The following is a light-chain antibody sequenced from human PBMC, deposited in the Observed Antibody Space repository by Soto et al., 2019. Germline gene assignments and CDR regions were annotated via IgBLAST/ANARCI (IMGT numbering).Light chain of an antibody. CDR1: QSVLYSSNNKNY. Sequence: IVMTQYPDSLAVSLGERATINCKSSQSVLYSSNNKNYLAWYQQKPGQPPKLLIYWASTRESGVPDRFSGSGSGTDFTLIISSLQAEDVAIYYCQQYYSAPITFGQGTRLKIK. CDR3: QQYYSAPIT. V-gene: IGKV4-1*01. J-gene: IGKJ5*01. CDR2: WAS.